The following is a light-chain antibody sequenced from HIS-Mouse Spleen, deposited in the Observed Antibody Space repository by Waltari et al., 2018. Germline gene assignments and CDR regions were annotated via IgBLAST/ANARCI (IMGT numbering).Light chain of an antibody. CDR2: DDS. V-gene: IGLV3-21*03. Sequence: SYVLTQPPSVSVAPGKTARIHFGGHNIGRKSVNWYQQKPGQAPVLVVYDDSDRPSGIPERFSGSNSGNTATLTISRVEAGDEADYYCQVWDSSSDHVVFGGGTKLTVL. CDR1: NIGRKS. J-gene: IGLJ2*01. CDR3: QVWDSSSDHVV.